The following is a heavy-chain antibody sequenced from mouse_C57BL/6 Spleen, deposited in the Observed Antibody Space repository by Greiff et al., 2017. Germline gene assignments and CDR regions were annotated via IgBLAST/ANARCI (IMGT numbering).Heavy chain of an antibody. D-gene: IGHD1-1*01. V-gene: IGHV1-82*01. Sequence: VKVVESGPELVKPGASVKISCKASGYAFSSSWMNWVKQRPGKGLEWIGRIYPGDGDTNYNGKFKGKATLTADKSSSTAYMQLSSLTSEDSAVYFCARRSSYAMDYWGQGTSVTVSS. J-gene: IGHJ4*01. CDR2: IYPGDGDT. CDR1: GYAFSSSW. CDR3: ARRSSYAMDY.